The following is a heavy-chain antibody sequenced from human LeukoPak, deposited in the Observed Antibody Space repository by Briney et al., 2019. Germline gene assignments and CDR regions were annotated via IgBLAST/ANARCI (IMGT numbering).Heavy chain of an antibody. CDR3: ARDGVAVAGTEYYYYYYGMDV. J-gene: IGHJ6*02. Sequence: PGGSLRLSCAASGFTFSSYAMHWVRQAPGKGLEWVAVISYDGSNKYYADSVKGRFTISRDNAKNSLYLQMNSLRAEDMAVYYCARDGVAVAGTEYYYYYYGMDVWGQGTTVTVSS. CDR1: GFTFSSYA. V-gene: IGHV3-30-3*01. D-gene: IGHD6-19*01. CDR2: ISYDGSNK.